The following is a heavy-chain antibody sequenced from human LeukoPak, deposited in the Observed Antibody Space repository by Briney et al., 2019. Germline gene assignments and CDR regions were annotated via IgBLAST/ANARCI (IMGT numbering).Heavy chain of an antibody. J-gene: IGHJ4*02. CDR3: ATSIARVGYFDY. Sequence: ASVKVSCKASGYTFTGYYMHWVRQAPGQGLEWMGWINPNSGGTNYAQKFQGRVTMTEDTSTDTAYMELSSLRSEDTAVYYCATSIARVGYFDYWGQGTLVTVSS. V-gene: IGHV1-2*02. D-gene: IGHD3-10*01. CDR1: GYTFTGYY. CDR2: INPNSGGT.